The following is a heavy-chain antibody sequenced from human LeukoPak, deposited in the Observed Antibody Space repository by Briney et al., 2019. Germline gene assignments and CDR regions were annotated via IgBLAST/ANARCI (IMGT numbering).Heavy chain of an antibody. J-gene: IGHJ4*02. V-gene: IGHV3-74*01. CDR3: ARGSTRKRELHDY. D-gene: IGHD1-26*01. Sequence: GGSLRLSCAASGFTFSSYLMHWVRQAPGKGLVWVSRISSDGSTTTYADSVKGRFTISRDNAKNTLYLQMNSLRAEDTAVYYCARGSTRKRELHDYWGRGTLVTVSS. CDR2: ISSDGSTT. CDR1: GFTFSSYL.